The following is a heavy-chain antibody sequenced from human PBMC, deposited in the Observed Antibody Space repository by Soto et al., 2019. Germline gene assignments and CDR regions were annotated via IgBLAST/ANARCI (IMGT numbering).Heavy chain of an antibody. CDR3: ARVHVMVVAGSTFDY. CDR2: IYHGGTT. Sequence: SETLSLTCAVSGYSLSSCSYWGWIRQPPGKGPEWIASIYHGGTTFYNPSLKSRVTLSVDTSKNHYSLKLRSVTAADTAVYYCARVHVMVVAGSTFDYWGPGILVNVSS. CDR1: GYSLSSCSY. D-gene: IGHD6-19*01. V-gene: IGHV4-38-2*01. J-gene: IGHJ4*01.